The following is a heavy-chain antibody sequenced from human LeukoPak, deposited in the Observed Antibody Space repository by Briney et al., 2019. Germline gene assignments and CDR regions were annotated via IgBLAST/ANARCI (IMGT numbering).Heavy chain of an antibody. CDR1: GGSISSSSYY. Sequence: SETLSLTCTVSGGSISSSSYYWGWIRQPPGKGLEWIGSLYYSGSTYYNPSLKSRVTISVDTSKNQFSLKLGSVTAADTAVYYCARRSSSWNAFDIWGRGTMVTVSS. CDR3: ARRSSSWNAFDI. J-gene: IGHJ3*02. V-gene: IGHV4-39*01. CDR2: LYYSGST. D-gene: IGHD6-6*01.